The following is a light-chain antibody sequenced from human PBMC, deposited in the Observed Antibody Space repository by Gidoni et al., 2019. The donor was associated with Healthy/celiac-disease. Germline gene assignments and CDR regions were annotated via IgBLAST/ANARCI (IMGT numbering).Light chain of an antibody. Sequence: DIQMTQSPSTLAASVGDRSTITCRASQSISSLLAWYQQKPGKAPKPLIYKASSLESVVPSTFSGSGSGTEFTLTISSLQPDDFATYYCQQYNSYSWTFGQGTKVEIK. CDR2: KAS. CDR1: QSISSL. V-gene: IGKV1-5*03. CDR3: QQYNSYSWT. J-gene: IGKJ1*01.